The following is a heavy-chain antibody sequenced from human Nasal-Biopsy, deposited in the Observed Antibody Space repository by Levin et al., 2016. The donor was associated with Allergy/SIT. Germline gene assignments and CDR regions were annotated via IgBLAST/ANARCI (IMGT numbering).Heavy chain of an antibody. D-gene: IGHD4-17*01. CDR1: GFTFSSYG. Sequence: GESLKISCAASGFTFSSYGMSWVRQAPGKGLEWVANINQDGSMGDHVDSVKGRFTISRDNAKNSLYLQMNSLRVEDTAVYYCARGFPYGDSANWGQGTLVTVSS. J-gene: IGHJ4*02. V-gene: IGHV3-7*01. CDR2: INQDGSMG. CDR3: ARGFPYGDSAN.